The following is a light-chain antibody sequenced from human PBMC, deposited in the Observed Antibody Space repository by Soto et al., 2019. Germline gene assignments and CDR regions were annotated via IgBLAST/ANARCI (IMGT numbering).Light chain of an antibody. CDR3: SSYTTSNTRQIV. CDR1: SSDVGGYNY. V-gene: IGLV2-14*03. Sequence: QSDLTHPATVSGSQGQSINISCTGTSSDVGGYNYVSWYQHHPGKAPKLIIYDVSNRPSGVSNPFSGSKSGNTASLTISGLQPEDEADYYCSSYTTSNTRQIVFGTGTKVTVL. CDR2: DVS. J-gene: IGLJ1*01.